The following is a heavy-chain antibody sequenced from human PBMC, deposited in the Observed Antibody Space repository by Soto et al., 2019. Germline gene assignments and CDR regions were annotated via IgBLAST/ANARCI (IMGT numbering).Heavy chain of an antibody. Sequence: QVQLVQSGAEVKKPGSSVKVSCKASGGTFSSYAISWVRQAPGQGREWMGGIIPIFGTANYAQKFQGRVTITADESASTAYMALSSLRSEDTAVYSCASVVGSGSYYYDRSGYPHHDAFDIWGQGTMVTVSS. CDR2: IIPIFGTA. V-gene: IGHV1-69*01. CDR1: GGTFSSYA. D-gene: IGHD3-22*01. J-gene: IGHJ3*02. CDR3: ASVVGSGSYYYDRSGYPHHDAFDI.